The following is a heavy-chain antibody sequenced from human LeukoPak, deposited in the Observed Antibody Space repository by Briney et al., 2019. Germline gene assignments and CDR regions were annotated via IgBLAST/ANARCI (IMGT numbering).Heavy chain of an antibody. Sequence: SETLSLTCAVYGGSFSGYYWSWIRQPPGKGLEWIGEINHSGSTNHNPSLKSRVTISVDTSKNQFSLKLSSVTAADTAVYYCATTIFGVVIPSIWGQGTMVTVSS. J-gene: IGHJ3*02. V-gene: IGHV4-34*01. D-gene: IGHD3-3*01. CDR1: GGSFSGYY. CDR3: ATTIFGVVIPSI. CDR2: INHSGST.